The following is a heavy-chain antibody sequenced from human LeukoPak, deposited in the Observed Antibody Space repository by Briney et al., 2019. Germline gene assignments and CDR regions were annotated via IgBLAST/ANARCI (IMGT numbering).Heavy chain of an antibody. Sequence: LTGGSLRLSCAASGFTFSNYGMHWVRQAPGKGLEWLSFIHYDGSNTYYADSVKGRFTISRDNSKNTLYLQMNSLRAEDTAVYYCAELGITMIGGVWGKGTTVTISS. J-gene: IGHJ6*04. CDR3: AELGITMIGGV. D-gene: IGHD3-10*02. V-gene: IGHV3-30*02. CDR1: GFTFSNYG. CDR2: IHYDGSNT.